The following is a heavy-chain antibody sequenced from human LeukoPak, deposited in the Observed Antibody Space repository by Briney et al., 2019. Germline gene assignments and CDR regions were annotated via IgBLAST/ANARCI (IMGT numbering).Heavy chain of an antibody. CDR2: IGTVGDT. CDR3: AREASISGWCYLDY. CDR1: GFTFSTYD. V-gene: IGHV3-13*01. J-gene: IGHJ4*02. D-gene: IGHD6-19*01. Sequence: GGSLRLSCAASGFTFSTYDMHWVRQTTGKGLEWVSAIGTVGDTYYPDSVKGRFTISRDNSKNTLSLQMNSLRAEGTAVYYCAREASISGWCYLDYWGQGTLVTVSS.